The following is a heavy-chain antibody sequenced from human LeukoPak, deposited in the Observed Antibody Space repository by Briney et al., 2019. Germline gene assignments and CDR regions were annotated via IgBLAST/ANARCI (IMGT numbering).Heavy chain of an antibody. V-gene: IGHV4-59*01. CDR3: ARDGGLLYYYMDV. J-gene: IGHJ6*03. CDR2: IYYSGST. CDR1: GGSISSYY. D-gene: IGHD3-10*01. Sequence: SETLSLTCTVSGGSISSYYWCWIRQPPGKGLEWIGYIYYSGSTNYNPSLKSRVTISVDTSKNQFSLKLSSVTAADTAVYYCARDGGLLYYYMDVWGKGTTVTVSS.